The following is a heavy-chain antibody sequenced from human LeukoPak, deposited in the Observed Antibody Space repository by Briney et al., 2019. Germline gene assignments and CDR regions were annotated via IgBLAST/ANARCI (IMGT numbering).Heavy chain of an antibody. CDR2: INPNSGGT. CDR3: AKNYGSGKFYYYYYMDV. V-gene: IGHV1-2*02. CDR1: GYTFTGYY. Sequence: ASVKVSCKASGYTFTGYYMHWVRQAPGQGLAWMGWINPNSGGTNYAQKFQGRVTMTRDTSISTAYMELSRLRSDDTAVYYCAKNYGSGKFYYYYYMDVWGKGTTVTISS. D-gene: IGHD3-10*01. J-gene: IGHJ6*03.